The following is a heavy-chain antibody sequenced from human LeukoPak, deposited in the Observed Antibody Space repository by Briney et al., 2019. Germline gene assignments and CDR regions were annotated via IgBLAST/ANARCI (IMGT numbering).Heavy chain of an antibody. CDR3: ASIWLRGLGDAFDI. CDR2: ISPSGDIT. V-gene: IGHV3-23*01. D-gene: IGHD3-10*01. Sequence: GGSLRLSCAASGFIFTSHGINRVRPAPGKGLEWVSGISPSGDITYYADSVKGRFTISRDNSTNTLYLQMNTLRAEDTAVYYCASIWLRGLGDAFDIWGQGTMVTVSS. CDR1: GFIFTSHG. J-gene: IGHJ3*02.